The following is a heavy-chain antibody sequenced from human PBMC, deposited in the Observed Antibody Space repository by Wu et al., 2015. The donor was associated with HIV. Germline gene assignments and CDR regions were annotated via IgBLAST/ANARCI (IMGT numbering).Heavy chain of an antibody. D-gene: IGHD6-19*01. CDR3: VRDQQWPTEYYHYYGMDV. CDR1: GYTFTSYG. J-gene: IGHJ6*02. Sequence: QVQLVQSGGEVKKPGASVKVSCKASGYTFTSYGITWMRQAPGQGLEWMGWISPYNGNTNYAQKLQGRVTMSTDTSTTTAYMELTSLRSNDTAVYFCVRDQQWPTEYYHYYGMDVVGPKGPRLLSP. V-gene: IGHV1-18*01. CDR2: ISPYNGNT.